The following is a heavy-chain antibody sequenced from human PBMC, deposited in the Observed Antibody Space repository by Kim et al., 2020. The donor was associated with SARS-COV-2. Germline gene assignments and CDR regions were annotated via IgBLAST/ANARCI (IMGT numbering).Heavy chain of an antibody. V-gene: IGHV3-7*01. J-gene: IGHJ4*02. Sequence: GGSLRLSCAASGFTFSNNWMSWVRQAPGKGLEWVANIKPDGSEKSYVDSVKGRFIISRDNAKNSVYLHITSLRVEDTAVYYCVRGSSNGWSWGQGSLVTVSS. CDR2: IKPDGSEK. CDR3: VRGSSNGWS. CDR1: GFTFSNNW. D-gene: IGHD6-19*01.